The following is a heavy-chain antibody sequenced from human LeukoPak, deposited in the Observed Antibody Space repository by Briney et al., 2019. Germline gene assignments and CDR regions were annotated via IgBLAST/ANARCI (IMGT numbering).Heavy chain of an antibody. J-gene: IGHJ6*02. Sequence: GASVKVSCKASGYTFTSYGISWVRQAPGQGLEWMGWISAYNGNTNYAQKLQGRVTMTTETSTSTAYMELRSLRSDDTAVYYCARDGDWRGKYNYGMDVWGQGTTVTVSS. CDR1: GYTFTSYG. D-gene: IGHD2-21*01. CDR3: ARDGDWRGKYNYGMDV. CDR2: ISAYNGNT. V-gene: IGHV1-18*01.